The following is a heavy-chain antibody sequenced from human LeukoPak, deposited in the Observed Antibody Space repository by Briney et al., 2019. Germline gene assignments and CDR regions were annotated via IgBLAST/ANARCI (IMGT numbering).Heavy chain of an antibody. CDR2: IIPILGIA. J-gene: IGHJ5*02. CDR3: ARSSREVLTGYYKGDWFDP. D-gene: IGHD3-9*01. CDR1: GGTFSSYA. V-gene: IGHV1-69*04. Sequence: ASVKVSCKASGGTFSSYAISWVRQAPGQGLEWMGRIIPILGIANYAQKFQGRVTITADKSTSTAYMELSSLRSEDTAVYYCARSSREVLTGYYKGDWFDPWGQGTLVTVSS.